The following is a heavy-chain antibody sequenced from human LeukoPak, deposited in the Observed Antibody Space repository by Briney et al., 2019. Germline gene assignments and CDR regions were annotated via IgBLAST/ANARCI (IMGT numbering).Heavy chain of an antibody. CDR1: GFTFSSYV. Sequence: GGSLRLSCAASGFTFSSYVMHWVRQAPGKGLEWVAFIRYDGSNKYYADSVKGRFTISRDNSKNTLYLQMNSLRAEDTAVYYCARAGPSSSWHQFDYWGQGTLVTVSS. D-gene: IGHD6-13*01. CDR2: IRYDGSNK. CDR3: ARAGPSSSWHQFDY. J-gene: IGHJ4*02. V-gene: IGHV3-30*02.